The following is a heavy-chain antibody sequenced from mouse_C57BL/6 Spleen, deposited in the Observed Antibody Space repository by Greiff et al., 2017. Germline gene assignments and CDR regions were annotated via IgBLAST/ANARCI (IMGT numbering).Heavy chain of an antibody. J-gene: IGHJ2*01. Sequence: QVQLQQPGAELVMPGASVKLSCKASGYTFTSYWMHWVKQRPGQGLEWIGEIDPSDSYTNYNQKFKGKSTLTVDKSSSTAYMQLSSLTAEDSAVYYCAYGSSSPTAFGCWGQGTTLTVSS. CDR1: GYTFTSYW. CDR3: AYGSSSPTAFGC. D-gene: IGHD1-1*01. CDR2: IDPSDSYT. V-gene: IGHV1-69*01.